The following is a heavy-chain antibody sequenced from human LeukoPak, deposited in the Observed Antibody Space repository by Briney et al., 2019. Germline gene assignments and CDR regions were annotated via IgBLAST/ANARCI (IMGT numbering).Heavy chain of an antibody. J-gene: IGHJ4*02. CDR1: GGSFSGYY. Sequence: PLETQSLTCAVYGGSFSGYYWSWIRQPPGKGLEWIGEINHSGSTNYNPSLKSRVTISVDTSKNQFSLKLSSVTAADTAVYYCARGRTTGLRMAMMVVVPFDYWGQGTLVTVSS. D-gene: IGHD3-22*01. CDR2: INHSGST. V-gene: IGHV4-34*01. CDR3: ARGRTTGLRMAMMVVVPFDY.